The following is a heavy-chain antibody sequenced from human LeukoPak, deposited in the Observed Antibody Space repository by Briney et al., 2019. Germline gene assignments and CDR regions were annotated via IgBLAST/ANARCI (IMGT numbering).Heavy chain of an antibody. J-gene: IGHJ4*02. CDR3: ARDTSGGSPAFDY. D-gene: IGHD2-15*01. V-gene: IGHV4-30-4*01. Sequence: SETQSLTCTVSGGSISSGDYYWSWIRQPPGKGLEWIGYIYYSGSTYYNPSLKSRVTISADTSKNQFSLKLSSVTAADTAVYYCARDTSGGSPAFDYWGQGTLVTVSS. CDR2: IYYSGST. CDR1: GGSISSGDYY.